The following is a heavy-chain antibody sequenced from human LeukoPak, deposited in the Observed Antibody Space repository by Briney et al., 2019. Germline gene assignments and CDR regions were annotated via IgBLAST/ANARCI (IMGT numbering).Heavy chain of an antibody. CDR3: VRDGDDFNFDY. V-gene: IGHV3-74*01. CDR1: GFTFRSYW. CDR2: VKGDGGFT. D-gene: IGHD5-24*01. J-gene: IGHJ4*02. Sequence: GWSLRLSCAASGFTFRSYWMHWVRQARGKGLVWVSRVKGDGGFTNYADSVYGRFTISRDNAKNTLYLHMHSLRAEDTAVYYCVRDGDDFNFDYWGQGSLVTVSS.